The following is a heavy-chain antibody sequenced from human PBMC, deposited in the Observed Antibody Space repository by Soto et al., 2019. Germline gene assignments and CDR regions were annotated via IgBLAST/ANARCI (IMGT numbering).Heavy chain of an antibody. CDR3: ARRCSGGSCYFRDYYYGMDV. CDR2: IYYSGST. J-gene: IGHJ6*02. CDR1: GGSISSSSYY. Sequence: QLQLQESGPGLVKPSETLSLTCTVSGGSISSSSYYWGWIRQPPGKGLEWIGSIYYSGSTYYNPSLKSRVTISVDTSKNQFSLKLSSVTAADTAVYYCARRCSGGSCYFRDYYYGMDVWGQGTTVTVSS. D-gene: IGHD2-15*01. V-gene: IGHV4-39*01.